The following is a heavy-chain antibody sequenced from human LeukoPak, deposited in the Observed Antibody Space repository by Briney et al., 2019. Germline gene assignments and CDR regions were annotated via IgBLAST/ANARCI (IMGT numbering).Heavy chain of an antibody. CDR3: AKMPKYYYDSSGYFDY. V-gene: IGHV3-23*01. CDR2: ISGSGGST. J-gene: IGHJ4*02. CDR1: GFTFSSYA. Sequence: GGSLRLSCAASGFTFSSYAMSWVRQAPGKGLEWVSAISGSGGSTYYADSVKGRFTISRDNSKNTLYLQMNSLRAEDSAVYYCAKMPKYYYDSSGYFDYWGQGALVTVSS. D-gene: IGHD3-22*01.